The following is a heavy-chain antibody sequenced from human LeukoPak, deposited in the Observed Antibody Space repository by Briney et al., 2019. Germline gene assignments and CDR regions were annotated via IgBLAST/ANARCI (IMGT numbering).Heavy chain of an antibody. CDR1: GFIFCGSG. CDR3: ETYSQVLLPFET. Sequence: GGSLRLSCAASGFIFCGSGMHWVRQAPGKGLEWVSYICLGGSTIFYADSVKGRFTISRDNAKNSVSLQMNSLRAEDTAIYYCETYSQVLLPFETWGQGTLVTVSS. CDR2: ICLGGSTI. V-gene: IGHV3-48*01. D-gene: IGHD5-18*01. J-gene: IGHJ5*02.